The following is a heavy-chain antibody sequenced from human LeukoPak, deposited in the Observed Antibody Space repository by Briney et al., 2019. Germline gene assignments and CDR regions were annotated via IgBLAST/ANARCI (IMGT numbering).Heavy chain of an antibody. Sequence: ASVKVSRKASGGTFSSYTISWVRQAPGQGLEWMGWINPNSGGTNYAQKFQGRVTMTRDTSIGTAYMELSRLRSDDTAVYYCAREYSSALFDYWGQGTLVTVSS. CDR2: INPNSGGT. CDR3: AREYSSALFDY. J-gene: IGHJ4*02. D-gene: IGHD6-25*01. V-gene: IGHV1-2*02. CDR1: GGTFSSYT.